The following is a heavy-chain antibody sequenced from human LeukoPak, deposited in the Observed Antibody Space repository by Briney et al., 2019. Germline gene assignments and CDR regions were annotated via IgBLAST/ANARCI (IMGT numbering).Heavy chain of an antibody. CDR1: GFTFSDHY. J-gene: IGHJ6*02. Sequence: GGSLRLSCAASGFTFSDHYMDWVRQAPGKGLEWVGRSRDKANSYTTEYAASVKGRFTISRDDSKNSVYLEMNSLKTEDTAVYYYARGAYYDFWSGYYYYYYGMDVWGQGTTVTVSS. CDR3: ARGAYYDFWSGYYYYYYGMDV. D-gene: IGHD3-3*01. CDR2: SRDKANSYTT. V-gene: IGHV3-72*01.